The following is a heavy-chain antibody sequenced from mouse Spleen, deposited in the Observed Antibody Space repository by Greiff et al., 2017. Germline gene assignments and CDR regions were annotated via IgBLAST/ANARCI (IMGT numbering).Heavy chain of an antibody. CDR3: ARVYGSSYFDY. V-gene: IGHV5-15*01. CDR2: ISNLAYSI. D-gene: IGHD1-1*01. J-gene: IGHJ2*01. CDR1: GFTFSDYG. Sequence: EVKLMESGGGLVKPGGSLKLSCAASGFTFSDYGMAWVRQAPGKGPEWVAFISNLAYSIYYADTVTGRFTISRENAKNTLYLEMSSLRSEDTAMYYCARVYGSSYFDYWGQGTTLTVSS.